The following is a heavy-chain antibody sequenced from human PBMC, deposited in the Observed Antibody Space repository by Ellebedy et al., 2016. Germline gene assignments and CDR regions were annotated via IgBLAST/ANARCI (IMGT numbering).Heavy chain of an antibody. D-gene: IGHD6-19*01. CDR3: ARGDPQIAVADY. CDR1: GGTFSSYA. V-gene: IGHV1-69*13. Sequence: SVKVSCXASGGTFSSYAISWVRQAPGQGLEWMGGIIPIFGTANYAQKFQGRVTITADESTSTAYMELSSLRSEDTAVYYCARGDPQIAVADYWGQGTLVTVSS. J-gene: IGHJ4*02. CDR2: IIPIFGTA.